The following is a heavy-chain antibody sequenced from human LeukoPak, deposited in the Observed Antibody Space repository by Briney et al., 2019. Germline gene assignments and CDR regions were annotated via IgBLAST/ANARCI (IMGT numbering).Heavy chain of an antibody. V-gene: IGHV3-30*02. CDR2: IRYDGSNK. CDR1: GFTFSSYA. D-gene: IGHD3-22*01. J-gene: IGHJ3*02. Sequence: GGSLRLSCAASGFTFSSYAMNWVRQSPGKGLEWVAFIRYDGSNKYYADSVKGRFTISRDNSKNTLYLQMNSLRAEDTAVYYCAKALTYYYDSSGRTGAFDIWGQGTMVTVSS. CDR3: AKALTYYYDSSGRTGAFDI.